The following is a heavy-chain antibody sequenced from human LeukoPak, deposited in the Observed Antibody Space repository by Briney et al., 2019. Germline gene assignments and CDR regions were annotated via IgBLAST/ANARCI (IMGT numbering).Heavy chain of an antibody. Sequence: GGSLRLSCAASGFTFSSYAMGWVRQAPGKGLEWVSAISGSGSPYYADSVKGRFTISRDNSKNTLYLQMNSLRAEDTAIYYCAKRNTALASDYWGQGTLVTVSS. CDR1: GFTFSSYA. D-gene: IGHD5-18*01. V-gene: IGHV3-23*01. CDR2: ISGSGSP. CDR3: AKRNTALASDY. J-gene: IGHJ4*02.